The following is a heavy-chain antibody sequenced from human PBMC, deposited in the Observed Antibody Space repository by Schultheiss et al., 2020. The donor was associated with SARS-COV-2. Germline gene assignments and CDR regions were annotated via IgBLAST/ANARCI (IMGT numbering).Heavy chain of an antibody. Sequence: SETLSLTCALYGGSFSGYSWTWIHQPPGKGLEWIGEISHNGSTKYNPSLESRVAISLDTAKNQFSLKLTSVTAADTSLYYCARSFQLILPQASWFDPWGQGTLVTVSS. CDR1: GGSFSGYS. CDR2: ISHNGST. CDR3: ARSFQLILPQASWFDP. D-gene: IGHD3/OR15-3a*01. V-gene: IGHV4-34*01. J-gene: IGHJ5*02.